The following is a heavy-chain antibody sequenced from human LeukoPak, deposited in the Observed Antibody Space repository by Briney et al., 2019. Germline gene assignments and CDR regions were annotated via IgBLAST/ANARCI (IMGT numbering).Heavy chain of an antibody. CDR2: IHVTGRT. D-gene: IGHD2-8*02. CDR3: ARGHTGQNWFDP. J-gene: IGHJ5*02. CDR1: GASISSGNYY. V-gene: IGHV4-61*02. Sequence: SQTLSLTCTVSGASISSGNYYWSWIRQTAGKGLEWIGRIHVTGRTDYNPSLKSRVTVSLDTAKDQYSLQLSSVSAADTAIYYCARGHTGQNWFDPWGQGTLVTVSS.